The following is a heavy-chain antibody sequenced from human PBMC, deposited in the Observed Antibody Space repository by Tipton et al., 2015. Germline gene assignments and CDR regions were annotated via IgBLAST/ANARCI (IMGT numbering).Heavy chain of an antibody. Sequence: QLVQSGPEVKKSGESLKISCKASGYSFNNYWIGWVRQMPGKGLEWMGIIYPDDSDSTYSPSFRGLVTFSVDKSITTAYLQWSSLEASDTAMYYCARRGCSGDDCNHEAFDIWGQGTMVTVSS. D-gene: IGHD2-21*01. V-gene: IGHV5-51*01. CDR1: GYSFNNYW. J-gene: IGHJ3*02. CDR3: ARRGCSGDDCNHEAFDI. CDR2: IYPDDSDS.